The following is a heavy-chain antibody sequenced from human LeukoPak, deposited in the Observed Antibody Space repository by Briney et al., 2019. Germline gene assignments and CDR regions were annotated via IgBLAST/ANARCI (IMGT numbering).Heavy chain of an antibody. J-gene: IGHJ4*02. CDR3: AKEAGGSYFFDH. D-gene: IGHD1-26*01. Sequence: GGSLRLSCAASGFTFSSYGMHWVRQAPGKGLEWVAFIWYDGSKKYYADSVKGQSTISRDNSKNTLYLQMNSLRAEETAVYYCAKEAGGSYFFDHWGQGTLVTVSS. CDR1: GFTFSSYG. V-gene: IGHV3-30*02. CDR2: IWYDGSKK.